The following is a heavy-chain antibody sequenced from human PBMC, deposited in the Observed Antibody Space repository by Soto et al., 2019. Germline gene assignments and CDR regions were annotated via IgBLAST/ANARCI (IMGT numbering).Heavy chain of an antibody. V-gene: IGHV1-69*08. J-gene: IGHJ5*02. CDR2: IIPILNSV. CDR3: ARDYYDSSGYSNWFDP. CDR1: GGTFSTYT. D-gene: IGHD3-22*01. Sequence: ASVKVSCKASGGTFSTYTISWVRQAPGQGLEWMGRIIPILNSVNYAQKFQGRVTITADKTTSTAYMELSSLRSEDTAVYYCARDYYDSSGYSNWFDPWGQGTLVTVSS.